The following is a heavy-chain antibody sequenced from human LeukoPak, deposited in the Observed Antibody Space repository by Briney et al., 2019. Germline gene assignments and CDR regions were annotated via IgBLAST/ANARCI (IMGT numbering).Heavy chain of an antibody. J-gene: IGHJ4*02. V-gene: IGHV1-18*01. Sequence: GASVKVSCKASGYTFTSYGISWVRQAPGQGLEWMGWITAYNGNTNYAQKFQGRVTMTTDTSTSTAYMELRSLRSDDTAVYYCARERYSGSYYIMDYWGQGTLVTVSS. CDR2: ITAYNGNT. D-gene: IGHD1-26*01. CDR3: ARERYSGSYYIMDY. CDR1: GYTFTSYG.